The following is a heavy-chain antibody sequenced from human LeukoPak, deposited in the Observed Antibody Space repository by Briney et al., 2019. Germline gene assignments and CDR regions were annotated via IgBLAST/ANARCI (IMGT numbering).Heavy chain of an antibody. CDR2: NHPSSGAT. Sequence: ASVKVSCTASGYTFIAYHMHWVRQAPGQGLEWMGRNHPSSGATNYAQRFQGRVTLTRDTSINTAYMELSRLTSDDTAVYYCARDLPFEDWGQGTLVTVSS. CDR3: ARDLPFED. V-gene: IGHV1-2*06. J-gene: IGHJ4*02. CDR1: GYTFIAYH. D-gene: IGHD2/OR15-2a*01.